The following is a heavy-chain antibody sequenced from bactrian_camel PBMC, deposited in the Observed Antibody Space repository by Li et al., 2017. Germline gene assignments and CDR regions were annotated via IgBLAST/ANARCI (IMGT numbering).Heavy chain of an antibody. D-gene: IGHD6*01. J-gene: IGHJ4*01. Sequence: VQLVESGGGSVQSGGSLRLSCKASGYFNRNYCMAWFRRAPGKEREGVAAFPTDESAHYRDSVKGRFTISRDNAKNTLYLQLNSLKSEDTAMYYCRLDCVYGTTWDAIEGRGTQVTVS. V-gene: IGHV3S53*01. CDR2: FPTDESA. CDR1: GYFNRNYC.